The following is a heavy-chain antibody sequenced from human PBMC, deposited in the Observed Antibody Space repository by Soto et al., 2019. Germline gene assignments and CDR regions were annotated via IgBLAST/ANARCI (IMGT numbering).Heavy chain of an antibody. Sequence: GESLKISCKASGYSFTSYCIGWVRQMPGKGLEWMGIIYPGDSDTKYSPSLQGQVTISADTSISTAYLQWTSLKASDTAMYYCARSRRGAYSSGWYSLSGYYNYGIDVWGQGTTVTVSS. J-gene: IGHJ6*02. CDR1: GYSFTSYC. V-gene: IGHV5-51*01. CDR3: ARSRRGAYSSGWYSLSGYYNYGIDV. D-gene: IGHD6-19*01. CDR2: IYPGDSDT.